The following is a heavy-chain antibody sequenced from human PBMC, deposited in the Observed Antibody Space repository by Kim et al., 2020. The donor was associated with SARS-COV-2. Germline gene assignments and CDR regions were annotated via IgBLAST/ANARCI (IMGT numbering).Heavy chain of an antibody. CDR3: AKGEAKWELLGAFDF. D-gene: IGHD1-26*01. J-gene: IGHJ3*01. CDR1: GFTFSSYS. CDR2: VSDDGSNK. Sequence: GGSLRLSCAASGFTFSSYSMHWVRQAPGKGLEWVAVVSDDGSNKYYGDSVKGRFTISRDNSKNTLYLQMNSLRPEDTAVYYCAKGEAKWELLGAFDFWGQGTMVTVSS. V-gene: IGHV3-30*18.